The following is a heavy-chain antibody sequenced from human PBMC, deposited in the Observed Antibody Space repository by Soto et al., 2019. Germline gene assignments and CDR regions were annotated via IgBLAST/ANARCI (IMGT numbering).Heavy chain of an antibody. D-gene: IGHD4-4*01. J-gene: IGHJ6*02. CDR2: ISHYNGKK. CDR1: GYTFTDYG. CDR3: SREETSVTSYAGRDV. V-gene: IGHV1-18*01. Sequence: QAQLVQSGTVVTEPGASVKVSCKASGYTFTDYGISWVQQAPGQGLEWVGWISHYNGKKIYAQSLQGRVSVTTNTPANTAYKVLWSLRPDDTAVYFCSREETSVTSYAGRDVRGQVTTVIVSS.